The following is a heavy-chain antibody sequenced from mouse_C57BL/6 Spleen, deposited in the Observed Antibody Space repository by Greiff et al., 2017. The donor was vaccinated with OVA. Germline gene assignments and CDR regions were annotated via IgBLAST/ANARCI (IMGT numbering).Heavy chain of an antibody. CDR3: ARDDGYYVYAMDY. J-gene: IGHJ4*01. Sequence: EVQLQQSGPELVKPGASVKISCKASGYSFTGYYMNWVKQSPEKSLEWIGEINPSTGGTTYNQKFKAKATLTVDKSSSTAYMQLKSLTSEDSAVYYCARDDGYYVYAMDYWGQGTSVTVSS. V-gene: IGHV1-42*01. CDR2: INPSTGGT. D-gene: IGHD2-3*01. CDR1: GYSFTGYY.